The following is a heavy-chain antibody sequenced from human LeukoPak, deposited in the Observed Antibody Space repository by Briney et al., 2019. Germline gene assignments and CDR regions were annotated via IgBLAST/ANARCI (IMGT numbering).Heavy chain of an antibody. V-gene: IGHV3-30*18. D-gene: IGHD6-19*01. CDR1: GFSFTMYG. CDR3: AKDQIGWAPGYVSGPLDQ. CDR2: ISTDGNNE. Sequence: GGSLRLSCAASGFSFTMYGIHWVRQAPGKGLEWVAVISTDGNNEYYANSVKGRFTISRDNSKNTVYLQMTSLRTEDTAVYYCAKDQIGWAPGYVSGPLDQWGQGTLVAVSS. J-gene: IGHJ4*02.